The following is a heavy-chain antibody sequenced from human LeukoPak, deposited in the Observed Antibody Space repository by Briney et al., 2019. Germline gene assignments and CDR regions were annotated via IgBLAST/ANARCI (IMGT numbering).Heavy chain of an antibody. J-gene: IGHJ3*02. V-gene: IGHV4-59*08. CDR1: GGSIRSYY. CDR2: IHYSEGT. CDR3: ASRSGSFSDALDN. Sequence: SETLSLTCTVSGGSIRSYYLGWIRQPPGKGLEWIGYIHYSEGTKYNPYVESGVTMSANTSNNQFSLQLSSMTAADTAVYYCASRSGSFSDALDNWGQGTLVTVSS. D-gene: IGHD3-10*01.